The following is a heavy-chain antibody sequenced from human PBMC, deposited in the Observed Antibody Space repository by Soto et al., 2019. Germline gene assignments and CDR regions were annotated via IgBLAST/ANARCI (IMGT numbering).Heavy chain of an antibody. Sequence: PSETLSLTCTVSGGSVSGYYWSWIRQPAGRGLEWIGRIYSSGTTNYNPSLKSRVTMSVDTSENQFSLKLSSVTATDTAVYYCARGPYCGSDCYFDFWGQGTLVT. CDR2: IYSSGTT. J-gene: IGHJ4*02. D-gene: IGHD2-21*02. CDR1: GGSVSGYY. CDR3: ARGPYCGSDCYFDF. V-gene: IGHV4-4*07.